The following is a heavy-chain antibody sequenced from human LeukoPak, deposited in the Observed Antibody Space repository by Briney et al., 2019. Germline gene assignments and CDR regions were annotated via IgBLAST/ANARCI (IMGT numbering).Heavy chain of an antibody. CDR1: GYTFTSYD. Sequence: ASVKVSCKASGYTFTSYDINWVRQATGQGLEWMGWMNPNSGNTGYAQKFQGRVTMTRNTSIGTAYMELSSLRSEDTAVYYCARVRPYYYGSGSNPAVWGQGTLVTVSS. CDR2: MNPNSGNT. J-gene: IGHJ4*02. V-gene: IGHV1-8*01. CDR3: ARVRPYYYGSGSNPAV. D-gene: IGHD3-10*01.